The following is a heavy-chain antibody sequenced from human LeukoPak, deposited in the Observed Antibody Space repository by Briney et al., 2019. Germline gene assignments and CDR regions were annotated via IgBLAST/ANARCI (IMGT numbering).Heavy chain of an antibody. Sequence: SETPSLTCTVSGGSIRSDDSYWSWIRQPPGKGLEWIGYMYYSGSTYCNPSLKSRVTISEDTSKNQISLKLTSVTAADTAVYYCARDKWVKAGNTWQHYGMDVWGQGTTVTVSS. CDR3: ARDKWVKAGNTWQHYGMDV. CDR1: GGSIRSDDSY. D-gene: IGHD1-26*01. J-gene: IGHJ6*02. CDR2: MYYSGST. V-gene: IGHV4-30-4*01.